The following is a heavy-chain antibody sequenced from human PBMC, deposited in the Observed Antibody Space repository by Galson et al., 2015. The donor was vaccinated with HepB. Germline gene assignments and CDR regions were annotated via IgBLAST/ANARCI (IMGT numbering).Heavy chain of an antibody. CDR2: IDYRRSSI. CDR1: GFTFSTYS. CDR3: ARERIAVDGKLFDN. D-gene: IGHD6-19*01. V-gene: IGHV3-48*01. J-gene: IGHJ4*02. Sequence: SLRLSCAASGFTFSTYSMNWVRQAPGKGLEWISYIDYRRSSIYYADSAKGRFSISRDNAKNLLFLQMNSLRAEDTAVYYCARERIAVDGKLFDNWGQGILVTVSS.